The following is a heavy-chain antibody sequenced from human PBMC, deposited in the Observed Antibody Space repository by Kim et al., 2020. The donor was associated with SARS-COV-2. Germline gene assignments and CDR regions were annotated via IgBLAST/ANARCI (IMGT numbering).Heavy chain of an antibody. Sequence: GGSLRLSCAASGFTFSSYAMHWVRQAPGKGLEWVAVISYDGSNKYYADSVKGRFTISRDNSKNTLYLQMNSLRAEDTAVYYCAREMGGGYNNDGMDVWGQGTTVTVSS. J-gene: IGHJ6*02. D-gene: IGHD6-25*01. CDR1: GFTFSSYA. V-gene: IGHV3-30*04. CDR3: AREMGGGYNNDGMDV. CDR2: ISYDGSNK.